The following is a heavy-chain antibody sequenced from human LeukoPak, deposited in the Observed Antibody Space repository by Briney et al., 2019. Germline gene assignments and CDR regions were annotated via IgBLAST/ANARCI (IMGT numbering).Heavy chain of an antibody. CDR2: ISSDGGET. D-gene: IGHD3-3*01. Sequence: PGGSLRPSCAASEFFFGSYAVHWIRQAPGKGLEWVAVISSDGGETHYIDSVKGRFTISRDNSQSTLYLQMDSLRPEDTAVYYCARAPGVLNWVSLIYYFDNWGQGTLVTVSS. CDR1: EFFFGSYA. CDR3: ARAPGVLNWVSLIYYFDN. J-gene: IGHJ4*02. V-gene: IGHV3-30-3*01.